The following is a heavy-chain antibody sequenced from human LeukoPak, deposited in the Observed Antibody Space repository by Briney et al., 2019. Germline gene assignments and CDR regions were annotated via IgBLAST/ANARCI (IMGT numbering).Heavy chain of an antibody. CDR1: GYSISSGYY. J-gene: IGHJ4*02. Sequence: PSETLSLTCTVSGYSISSGYYWGWIRQPPGKGLEWIGSIYHSGSTYYNPSLKSRVTISVDTSKNQFSLKLSSVTAADTAVYYCARVGPYYDILTGDYWGQGTLVTVSP. CDR3: ARVGPYYDILTGDY. D-gene: IGHD3-9*01. V-gene: IGHV4-38-2*02. CDR2: IYHSGST.